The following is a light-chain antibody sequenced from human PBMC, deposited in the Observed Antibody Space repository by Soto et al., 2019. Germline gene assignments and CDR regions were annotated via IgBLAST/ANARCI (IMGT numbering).Light chain of an antibody. Sequence: DIQMTQSPSSVSASIGDRVSFTCQASQDISKFLHWYQHKPGQAPKLLIYDASSLESGVPSRFSGIGSGTEFTLTISSLQPDDFATYYCQQYNSYSPWTFGQGTKVDIK. V-gene: IGKV1-5*01. CDR2: DAS. CDR1: QDISKF. CDR3: QQYNSYSPWT. J-gene: IGKJ1*01.